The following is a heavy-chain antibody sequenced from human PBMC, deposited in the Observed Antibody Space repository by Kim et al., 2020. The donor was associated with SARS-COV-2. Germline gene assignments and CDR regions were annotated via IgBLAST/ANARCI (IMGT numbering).Heavy chain of an antibody. V-gene: IGHV4-4*02. Sequence: SETLSLTCAVSGGSISSSNWWSWVRQPPGKGLEWIGEIYHSGSTNYNPSLKSRVTISVDKSKNQFSLKLSSVTAADTAVYYCARARAAGIAAAGFDYWGQGTLVTVSS. CDR1: GGSISSSNW. CDR3: ARARAAGIAAAGFDY. J-gene: IGHJ4*02. CDR2: IYHSGST. D-gene: IGHD6-13*01.